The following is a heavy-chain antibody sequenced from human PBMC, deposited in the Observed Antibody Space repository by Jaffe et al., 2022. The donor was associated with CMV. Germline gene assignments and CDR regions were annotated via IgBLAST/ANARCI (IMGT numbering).Heavy chain of an antibody. D-gene: IGHD3-3*01. V-gene: IGHV1-3*01. J-gene: IGHJ6*04. CDR2: ISPGNGNT. CDR1: GHTFTNYA. CDR3: AREHSAPIFGVFSV. Sequence: QVQLVQSGAEVKKPGAPVKVSCKASGHTFTNYAMHWVRRAPGQSLEWMGYISPGNGNTKYSPRLQGRVTITWDTSASTAYLELTSLRSEDTAVYYCAREHSAPIFGVFSVWGKGTTVTVSS.